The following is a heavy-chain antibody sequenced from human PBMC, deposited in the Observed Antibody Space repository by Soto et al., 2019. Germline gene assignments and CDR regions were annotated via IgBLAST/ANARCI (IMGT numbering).Heavy chain of an antibody. D-gene: IGHD3-22*01. V-gene: IGHV4-31*03. CDR3: ARHHFDRSDYYFALGLDV. CDR2: IYYSGST. Sequence: SETLSLTCTVSGGSISSGGYYWSWIRQHPGKGLEWIGYIYYSGSTYYNPSLKSRVTISVDTSKNQFSLKLSSGTAADTAVYYCARHHFDRSDYYFALGLDVWGQGTTVTVSS. J-gene: IGHJ6*02. CDR1: GGSISSGGYY.